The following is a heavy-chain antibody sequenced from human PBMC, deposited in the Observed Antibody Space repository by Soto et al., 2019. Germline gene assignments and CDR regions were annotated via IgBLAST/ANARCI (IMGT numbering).Heavy chain of an antibody. D-gene: IGHD3-16*01. J-gene: IGHJ6*02. Sequence: QVKLVQSGDEVKKPGASVKVSCKASGYIFVNYGIAWVRQAPGQGLEWMGWISPYTGNTHSATKVQGRLTMTTDTSTSTAYMDLGSLTSDDTAVYYCVMVDNYVTPTPQDVWGQGTTGTVSS. CDR1: GYIFVNYG. CDR3: VMVDNYVTPTPQDV. V-gene: IGHV1-18*01. CDR2: ISPYTGNT.